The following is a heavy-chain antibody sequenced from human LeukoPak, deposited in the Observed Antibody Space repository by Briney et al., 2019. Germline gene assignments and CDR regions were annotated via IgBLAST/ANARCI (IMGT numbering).Heavy chain of an antibody. CDR1: GGSFSGYY. CDR3: ARAGVPPALPPVNYYMDV. V-gene: IGHV4-34*01. CDR2: INHSGST. J-gene: IGHJ6*03. Sequence: PSETLSLTCAVYGGSFSGYYWSWIRQPPGKGLEWIGEINHSGSTNYNPSLKSRVTISVDTSKNQFSLKLSSVTAADTAVYYCARAGVPPALPPVNYYMDVWGKGTTVTVSS. D-gene: IGHD2-2*01.